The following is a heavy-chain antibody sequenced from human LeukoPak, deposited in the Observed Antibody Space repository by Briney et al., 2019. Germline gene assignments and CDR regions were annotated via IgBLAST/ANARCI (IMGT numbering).Heavy chain of an antibody. Sequence: GASVKVSCKASAYTFTGYYMHWVRQAPGQGLEWMGGIIPIFGTANYAQKFQGRVTITADESTSTAYMELSSLRSEDTAVYYCARCLTYYYDSSGPWEHWGQGTLVTVSS. V-gene: IGHV1-69*13. CDR1: AYTFTGYY. CDR3: ARCLTYYYDSSGPWEH. D-gene: IGHD3-22*01. J-gene: IGHJ1*01. CDR2: IIPIFGTA.